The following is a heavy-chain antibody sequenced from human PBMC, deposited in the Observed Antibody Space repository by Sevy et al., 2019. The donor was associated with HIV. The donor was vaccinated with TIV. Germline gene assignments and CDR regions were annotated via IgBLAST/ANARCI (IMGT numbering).Heavy chain of an antibody. CDR1: GFTFSSYS. CDR2: ISQGGSEE. J-gene: IGHJ4*02. D-gene: IGHD6-13*01. V-gene: IGHV3-7*01. CDR3: ARFVSLGY. Sequence: GGSLRLSCAASGFTFSSYSLNWVRQAPGKGLEWVATISQGGSEEYYVDSVKGRFTISRDNAKNSLYLQMNSLSAVDTAVYFCARFVSLGYWGQGTLVTVSS.